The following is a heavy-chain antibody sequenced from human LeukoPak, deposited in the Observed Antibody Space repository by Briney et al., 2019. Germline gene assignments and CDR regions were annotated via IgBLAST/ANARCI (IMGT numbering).Heavy chain of an antibody. Sequence: PGGSLRLSCAASGFPFSTYEMNWVRQSPGKGLEWISYIGSSGSPIYYADSVKGRFTISRDNAKKSLYLQMDSLRAEDTAVYYCARPLDYGDYIPPEYWGQGTVVTVSS. CDR3: ARPLDYGDYIPPEY. CDR1: GFPFSTYE. CDR2: IGSSGSPI. V-gene: IGHV3-48*03. D-gene: IGHD4-17*01. J-gene: IGHJ4*02.